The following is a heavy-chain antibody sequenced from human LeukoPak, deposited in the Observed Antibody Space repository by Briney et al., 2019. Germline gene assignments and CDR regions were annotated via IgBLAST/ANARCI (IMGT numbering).Heavy chain of an antibody. CDR2: IYYSGST. CDR1: GGSISSSSYY. Sequence: PSETLSLTCTVSGGSISSSSYYWGWIRQPPGKGLEWIGSIYYSGSTYYNPSLKSRVTISVDTSKNQFSLKLSSVTAADTAVYYCARGGIGRYWGQGTLVTVSS. D-gene: IGHD1-26*01. J-gene: IGHJ4*02. CDR3: ARGGIGRY. V-gene: IGHV4-39*07.